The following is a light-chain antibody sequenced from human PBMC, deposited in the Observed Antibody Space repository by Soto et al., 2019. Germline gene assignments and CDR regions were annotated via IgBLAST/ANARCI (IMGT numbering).Light chain of an antibody. V-gene: IGKV1-27*01. J-gene: IGKJ3*01. CDR1: QTISSW. CDR3: QKYFSVPPT. CDR2: KAS. Sequence: DIHMTQSPSTLSGSIGDGVTITCRASQTISSWLTWYQQKPGKAPKLLIYKASTLLSGVPSRFSATGSGTDFTLTISSLQPEDVATYYCQKYFSVPPTFGPGTKVDIK.